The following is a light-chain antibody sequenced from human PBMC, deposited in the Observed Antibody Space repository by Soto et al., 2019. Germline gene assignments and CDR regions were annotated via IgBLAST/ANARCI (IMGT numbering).Light chain of an antibody. CDR1: QSVSSTY. CDR3: QEYGRSPPFT. CDR2: GAS. Sequence: IVLTQSPGTLSLSPGERATLSCRASQSVSSTYIAWYQQNPGQAPRLLIYGASSRATGIPDRFSGSGSGTDFTSTISRLEPEDFAVYFCQEYGRSPPFTFGQGTKVEIK. V-gene: IGKV3-20*01. J-gene: IGKJ2*01.